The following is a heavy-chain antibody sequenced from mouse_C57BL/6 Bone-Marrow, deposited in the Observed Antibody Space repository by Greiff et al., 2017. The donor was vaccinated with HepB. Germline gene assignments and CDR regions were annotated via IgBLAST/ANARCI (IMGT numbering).Heavy chain of an antibody. V-gene: IGHV1-22*01. CDR3: ASAVYYGNYTDY. Sequence: DVKLQESGPELVKPGASVKMSCKASGYTFTDYNMHWVKQSHGKSLEWIGYINPNNGGTSYNQKFKGKATLTVNKSSSTAYMELSSLTSEDSAVYDYASAVYYGNYTDYWGQGTTLTVSS. CDR1: GYTFTDYN. J-gene: IGHJ2*01. CDR2: INPNNGGT. D-gene: IGHD2-1*01.